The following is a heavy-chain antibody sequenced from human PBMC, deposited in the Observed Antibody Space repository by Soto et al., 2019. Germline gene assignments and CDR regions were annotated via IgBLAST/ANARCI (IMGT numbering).Heavy chain of an antibody. CDR3: ATVAEMGTVTKGYYYYMDV. Sequence: QVQLVQSGAEVKKPGSSVKVSCKASGDTFSRHTISWVRQAPGQGLEWMGRIIPILGIANYAQKFQGRVTITADKSTSTASMDLSRLRSEDTAVYYCATVAEMGTVTKGYYYYMDVSGKGTTVTVSS. CDR2: IIPILGIA. D-gene: IGHD4-17*01. J-gene: IGHJ6*03. V-gene: IGHV1-69*02. CDR1: GDTFSRHT.